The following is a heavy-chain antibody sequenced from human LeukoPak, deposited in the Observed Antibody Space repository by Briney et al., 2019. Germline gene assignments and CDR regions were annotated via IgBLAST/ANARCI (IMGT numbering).Heavy chain of an antibody. CDR1: GGTFSSYA. J-gene: IGHJ4*02. V-gene: IGHV1-69*05. Sequence: ASVKVSCKGSGGTFSSYAISWVRQAPGQGLEWMGRIIPIFGTANYAQKFQGRVTITTDESTSTAYMELSSLRSEDTAVYYCARGAVSSGSYYGSFDYWGQGTLVTVSS. CDR2: IIPIFGTA. CDR3: ARGAVSSGSYYGSFDY. D-gene: IGHD1-26*01.